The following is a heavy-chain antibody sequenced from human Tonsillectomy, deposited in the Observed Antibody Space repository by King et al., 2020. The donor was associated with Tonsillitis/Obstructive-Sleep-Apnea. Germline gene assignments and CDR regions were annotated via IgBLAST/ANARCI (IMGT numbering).Heavy chain of an antibody. J-gene: IGHJ6*03. Sequence: VTLKESGPALVKPTQTLTLTCSFSGFSLSTSGMSVSWIRQPPGKALEWLARIDWDDDKYYSTSLKTRLTISKDTSKNQVVLTMTNMDPGDTAKYYCARAPVATTYYYYYMDVWGNGTTVTVSS. CDR2: IDWDDDK. CDR1: GFSLSTSGMS. D-gene: IGHD5-12*01. CDR3: ARAPVATTYYYYYMDV. V-gene: IGHV2-70*11.